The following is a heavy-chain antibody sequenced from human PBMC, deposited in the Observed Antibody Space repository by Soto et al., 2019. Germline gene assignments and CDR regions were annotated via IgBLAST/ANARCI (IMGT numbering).Heavy chain of an antibody. CDR1: GGSVSSGSYY. Sequence: SETLSLTCTVSGGSVSSGSYYWSWIRQPPGKGLEWIGYIYYSGSTIYNPSLKSRVTISVDTSKNQFSLQLSSVTAADTAVYYCAREDDGGDRDYYGLDVWGQGTTVTVSS. V-gene: IGHV4-61*01. D-gene: IGHD2-21*02. J-gene: IGHJ6*02. CDR2: IYYSGST. CDR3: AREDDGGDRDYYGLDV.